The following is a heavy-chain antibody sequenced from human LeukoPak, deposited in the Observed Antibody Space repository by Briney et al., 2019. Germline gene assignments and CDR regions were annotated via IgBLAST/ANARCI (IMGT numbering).Heavy chain of an antibody. J-gene: IGHJ6*02. CDR2: INPSGGST. CDR1: GYTFTSYY. V-gene: IGHV1-46*01. D-gene: IGHD4-23*01. Sequence: ASLKVSCKASGYTFTSYYMHCGRQSPGQGLEWRGIINPSGGSTSYAQKFQCRVTMTRETSTSTVYMELSRLRSEDTAVDYRARDKSLDCGGNSDGYYYYGMDVWGQGTTVTVSS. CDR3: ARDKSLDCGGNSDGYYYYGMDV.